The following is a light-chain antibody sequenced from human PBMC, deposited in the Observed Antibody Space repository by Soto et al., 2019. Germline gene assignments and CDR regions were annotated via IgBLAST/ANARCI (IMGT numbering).Light chain of an antibody. V-gene: IGKV3-15*01. J-gene: IGKJ4*01. Sequence: EIVLTQSPATLSVSPGERATLSCRASQSVGNNFAWYQQKPCQAPRLLIFAASTRATGVPARCSGSGSGTEFTLIISSLQSEDFGVYYCQQYGDWPLTFGGGAKVEIE. CDR1: QSVGNN. CDR3: QQYGDWPLT. CDR2: AAS.